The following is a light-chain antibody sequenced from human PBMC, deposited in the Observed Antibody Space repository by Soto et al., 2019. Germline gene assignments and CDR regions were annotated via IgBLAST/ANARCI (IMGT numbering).Light chain of an antibody. CDR2: SNN. CDR3: AAWDDSLNGPV. V-gene: IGLV1-44*01. CDR1: SSNIGTNT. J-gene: IGLJ3*02. Sequence: QLVLTQPPSASGTPGQRVTISCSGSSSNIGTNTVNWYQHLPGTAPKPLIFSNNQRPSGVPARFSGSKSGTSASLAISGLQSADEADYYCAAWDDSLNGPVFGGGTKLTVL.